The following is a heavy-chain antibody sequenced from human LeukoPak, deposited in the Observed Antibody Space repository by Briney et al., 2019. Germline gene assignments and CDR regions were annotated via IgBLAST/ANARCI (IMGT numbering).Heavy chain of an antibody. J-gene: IGHJ4*02. CDR3: ARGGLRLGELSAHFGY. D-gene: IGHD3-16*02. CDR1: GYSFTSYW. V-gene: IGHV5-51*01. CDR2: IYPGDSDT. Sequence: GESLKISCKGSGYSFTSYWIGWVRQMPGKGLEWMGIIYPGDSDTRYSPSFQGQVTISADKSISTAYLQWSSLKASDTAMYYCARGGLRLGELSAHFGYWGQGTLVTVSS.